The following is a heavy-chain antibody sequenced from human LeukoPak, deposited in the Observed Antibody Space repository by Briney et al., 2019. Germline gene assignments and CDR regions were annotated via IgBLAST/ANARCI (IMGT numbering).Heavy chain of an antibody. CDR1: GYTFTGYY. D-gene: IGHD6-19*01. J-gene: IGHJ6*02. CDR2: INPNSGGT. Sequence: ASVKVSCKASGYTFTGYYMHWVRQAPGQGLEWMGWINPNSGGTNYAQKFQGWVTMTRDTSISTAYMELSRLRSDDTAVYYCARGAGIAVAGRYYYYYCGMDVWGQGTTVTVSS. CDR3: ARGAGIAVAGRYYYYYCGMDV. V-gene: IGHV1-2*04.